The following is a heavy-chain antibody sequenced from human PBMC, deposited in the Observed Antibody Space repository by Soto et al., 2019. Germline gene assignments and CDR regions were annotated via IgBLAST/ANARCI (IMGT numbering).Heavy chain of an antibody. D-gene: IGHD6-19*01. CDR2: ISSSGSTI. CDR3: ARDKSSGWDGNWFDP. J-gene: IGHJ5*02. Sequence: GGSLRLSCAASGFTFSDYYMSWIRQAPGKGLEWVSYISSSGSTIYYADSVKGRFTISRDNAKNSLYLQMNSLRAEDTAVYYCARDKSSGWDGNWFDPWGQGTLVTVSS. CDR1: GFTFSDYY. V-gene: IGHV3-11*01.